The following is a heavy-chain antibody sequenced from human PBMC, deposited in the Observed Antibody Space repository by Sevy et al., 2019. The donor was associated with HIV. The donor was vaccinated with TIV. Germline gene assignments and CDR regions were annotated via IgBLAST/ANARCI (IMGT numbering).Heavy chain of an antibody. Sequence: TLSLICTVSGGSIRSRDYYWSWIRQSPGKGLEWIGYIYHTGNTYYNPSLKSRVTISVDTSKNQFSLKLNSLTAADTAVYYCVRGGYNWNYVSHWFDPWGQGTLVTVSS. CDR2: IYHTGNT. J-gene: IGHJ5*02. V-gene: IGHV4-30-4*01. D-gene: IGHD1-7*01. CDR1: GGSIRSRDYY. CDR3: VRGGYNWNYVSHWFDP.